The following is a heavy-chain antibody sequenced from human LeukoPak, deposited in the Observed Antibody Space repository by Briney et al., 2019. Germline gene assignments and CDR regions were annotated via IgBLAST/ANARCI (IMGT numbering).Heavy chain of an antibody. D-gene: IGHD2-2*01. CDR2: INHSGST. J-gene: IGHJ4*02. CDR1: GGSFGGYY. Sequence: PSETLSLTCAVYGGSFGGYYWSWIRQPPGKGLEWIGEINHSGSTNYNPSLKSRVTISVDTSKNQFSLKLSSVTAADTAVYYCARADVVVPAAMRIDYWGQGTLVTVSS. CDR3: ARADVVVPAAMRIDY. V-gene: IGHV4-34*01.